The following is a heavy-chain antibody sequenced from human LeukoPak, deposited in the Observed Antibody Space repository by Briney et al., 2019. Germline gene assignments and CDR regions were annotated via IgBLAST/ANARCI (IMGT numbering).Heavy chain of an antibody. CDR3: GRGGRSGSFLGCCHL. J-gene: IGHJ4*02. D-gene: IGHD1-26*01. CDR2: ISTSVTYT. Sequence: GGSLRLSCAASGSTFSDYYMSWVRQAPGRGLEWVSYISTSVTYTEYADSVKGRFTISRDNAKNSLYLQMNSLRAEDTAVYYCGRGGRSGSFLGCCHLGGQGTLVTVSS. CDR1: GSTFSDYY. V-gene: IGHV3-11*05.